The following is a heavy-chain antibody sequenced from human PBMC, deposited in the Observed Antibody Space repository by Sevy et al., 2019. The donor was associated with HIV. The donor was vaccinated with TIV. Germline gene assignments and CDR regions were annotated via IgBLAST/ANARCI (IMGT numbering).Heavy chain of an antibody. Sequence: GGSLRLSCAASGFSFSSYEMNWVRQAPGKGLEWLSYISNSGSSVYYSDSVRGRFTISRDNARNSLYLQMNGLRAEDTAIYYCARAEQTYFFDYWGQGTLVTVSS. V-gene: IGHV3-48*03. CDR1: GFSFSSYE. J-gene: IGHJ4*02. CDR3: ARAEQTYFFDY. CDR2: ISNSGSSV.